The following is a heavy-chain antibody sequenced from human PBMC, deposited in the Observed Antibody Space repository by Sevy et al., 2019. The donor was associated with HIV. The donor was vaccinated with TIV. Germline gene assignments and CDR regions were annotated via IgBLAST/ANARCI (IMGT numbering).Heavy chain of an antibody. CDR1: GFTFSDHY. CDR2: IRNRPNTYTT. J-gene: IGHJ6*03. V-gene: IGHV3-72*01. CDR3: VRGPNCGVGGCQQISPYCLDV. Sequence: GGSLRLSCAASGFTFSDHYVDWVRQAPGKGLEWVGRIRNRPNTYTTEYAASVEGRFTISRDDSSNLLYLQMNSLKTEDSAVYYCVRGPNCGVGGCQQISPYCLDVWGKGATVTVSS. D-gene: IGHD2-21*01.